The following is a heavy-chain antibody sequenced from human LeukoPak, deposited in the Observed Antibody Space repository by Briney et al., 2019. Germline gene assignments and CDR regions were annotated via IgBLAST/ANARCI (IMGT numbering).Heavy chain of an antibody. CDR1: GGTFSSYA. V-gene: IGHV1-2*04. J-gene: IGHJ4*02. CDR3: ARAYYYDSSGYYYGDFDY. CDR2: INPNSGGT. Sequence: ASVKVSCKASGGTFSSYAISWVRQAPGQGLEWMGWINPNSGGTNYAQKFQGWVTMTRGTSTSTVYMELSSLRSEDTAVYYCARAYYYDSSGYYYGDFDYWGQGTLVTVSS. D-gene: IGHD3-22*01.